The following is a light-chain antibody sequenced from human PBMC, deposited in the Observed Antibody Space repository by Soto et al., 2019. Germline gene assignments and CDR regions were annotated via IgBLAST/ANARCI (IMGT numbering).Light chain of an antibody. J-gene: IGKJ1*01. CDR2: KAS. CDR3: QPYNSYWT. Sequence: DIQMTQSPSTLSASVGDRVTITCRASQSISSWLAWYQQKPGKVPKLLIYKASSLESGVPLRFSGSGSGTEFTLTISSLQPDDFATYYCQPYNSYWTFGQGTKVEIK. V-gene: IGKV1-5*03. CDR1: QSISSW.